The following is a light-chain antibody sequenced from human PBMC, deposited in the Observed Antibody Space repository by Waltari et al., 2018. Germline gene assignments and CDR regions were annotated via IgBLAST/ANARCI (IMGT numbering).Light chain of an antibody. CDR2: EDN. CDR1: ALPTQY. V-gene: IGLV3-10*01. J-gene: IGLJ3*02. CDR3: YSTDSSSFPL. Sequence: SHELTQPPSVSVSPGQTARITCSGDALPTQYISWYQQKSGQAPVMLIYEDNKRPSGIPERFSGSSSGTLATLTVSGAVVEDEGDYYCYSTDSSSFPLFGGGTRLTVL.